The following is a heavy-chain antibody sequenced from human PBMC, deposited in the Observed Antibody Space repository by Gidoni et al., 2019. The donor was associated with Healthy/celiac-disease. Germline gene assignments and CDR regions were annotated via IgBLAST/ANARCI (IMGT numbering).Heavy chain of an antibody. CDR1: GFAFSSYS. CDR2: ISSSSSYI. Sequence: EVQLVESGGGLVKPGGSLRLSCAASGFAFSSYSMNWVRQAPGKGLEWVSSISSSSSYIYYADSVKGRFTISRDNAKNSLYLQMNSLRAEDTAVYYCARDHPLEEGNWFDPWGQGTLVTVSS. CDR3: ARDHPLEEGNWFDP. D-gene: IGHD1-1*01. V-gene: IGHV3-21*01. J-gene: IGHJ5*02.